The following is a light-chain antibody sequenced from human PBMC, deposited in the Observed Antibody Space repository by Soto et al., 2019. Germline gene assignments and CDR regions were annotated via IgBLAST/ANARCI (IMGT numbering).Light chain of an antibody. CDR1: NSDVGGYNY. Sequence: QSALTQPASVSGSPGQSIAISCTGTNSDVGGYNYVSWYQHHPGKAPKLMIYEVSNRPSGVSNLLSGSKSGHTASLTISGLQAEDEADYYCSSYTTSTTWVFGGGTKVTVL. J-gene: IGLJ3*02. V-gene: IGLV2-14*01. CDR3: SSYTTSTTWV. CDR2: EVS.